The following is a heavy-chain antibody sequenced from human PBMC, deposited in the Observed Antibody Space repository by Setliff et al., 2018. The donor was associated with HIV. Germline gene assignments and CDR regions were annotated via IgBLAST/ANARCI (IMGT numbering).Heavy chain of an antibody. V-gene: IGHV4-59*11. Sequence: PSETLSLTCTVSSDSLSSHYWSWIRKPPGKGLEWIGYISYSGSTNYNPSLESRVAMSVDTSKQQFSLEVSSVTAADTAVYYCARTRGYSYGTLAGFDYWGRGSLVTVSS. D-gene: IGHD5-18*01. J-gene: IGHJ4*01. CDR2: ISYSGST. CDR3: ARTRGYSYGTLAGFDY. CDR1: SDSLSSHY.